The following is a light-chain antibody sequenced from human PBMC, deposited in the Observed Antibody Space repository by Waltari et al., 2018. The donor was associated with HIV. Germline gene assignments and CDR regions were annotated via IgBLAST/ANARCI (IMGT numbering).Light chain of an antibody. CDR3: QQNYDTPYT. V-gene: IGKV1-39*01. Sequence: DIQMTQTPSYLSASAGDSVTLTCRSSQDISTYLNWYQQKPGTAPKLLIFSASRLQSGVPSRFSGSGSGTEFTLTISSLQPEDVATYYCQQNYDTPYTFGQGTKLEIK. CDR2: SAS. CDR1: QDISTY. J-gene: IGKJ2*01.